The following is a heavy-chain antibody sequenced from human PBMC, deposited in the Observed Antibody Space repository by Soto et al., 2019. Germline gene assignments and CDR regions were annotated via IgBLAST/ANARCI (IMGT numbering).Heavy chain of an antibody. Sequence: SVKVSCKASGGTFSSYAISWVRQAPGQGLEWMGGIIPIFGTANYAQKFQGRVTITADKSTSTAYMELSSLRSEDTAVYYCAREDTAMVPWFDPWGQGTLVTVSS. CDR1: GGTFSSYA. V-gene: IGHV1-69*06. D-gene: IGHD5-18*01. CDR2: IIPIFGTA. J-gene: IGHJ5*02. CDR3: AREDTAMVPWFDP.